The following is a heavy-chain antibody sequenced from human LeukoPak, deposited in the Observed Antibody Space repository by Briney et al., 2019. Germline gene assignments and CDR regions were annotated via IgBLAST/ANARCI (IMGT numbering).Heavy chain of an antibody. V-gene: IGHV3-23*01. CDR1: GFTFSSYV. Sequence: GGSLRLSCAASGFTFSSYVMSWVRQAPGKGLEWVSTISGSGGSTYYTDSVKGRFTISRDNSQNTLYLQMNSLRAEDTAIYFCAKGVYSGNYYLLDIWGQGTMVTVSS. D-gene: IGHD1-26*01. CDR3: AKGVYSGNYYLLDI. J-gene: IGHJ3*02. CDR2: ISGSGGST.